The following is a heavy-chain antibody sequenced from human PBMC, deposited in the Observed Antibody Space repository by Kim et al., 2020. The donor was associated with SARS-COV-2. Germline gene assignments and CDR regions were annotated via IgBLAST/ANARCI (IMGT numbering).Heavy chain of an antibody. CDR2: IQTRTDGGTT. D-gene: IGHD1-26*01. J-gene: IGHJ2*01. V-gene: IGHV3-15*01. CDR1: GFTLSNAW. CDR3: VTDVSRYSGSFHWYFDL. Sequence: GGSLRLSCAASGFTLSNAWMNWVRQAPGKGLEWVGRIQTRTDGGTTAYTAAVKGRFTISRDDSKNTLYLQMNSLKTEDTAVYYCVTDVSRYSGSFHWYFDLWGRGTQVTVSS.